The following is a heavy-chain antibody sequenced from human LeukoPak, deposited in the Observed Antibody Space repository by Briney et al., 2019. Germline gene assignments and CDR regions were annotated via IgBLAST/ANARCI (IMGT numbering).Heavy chain of an antibody. Sequence: SETLSLTCTVSGGSVSSYYWSWIRQPAGKGLEWIGRIYTSGSTNYNPSLKSRVTMSVDTSKNQFSLKLSPVTAADTAVYYCARDGYYYDSSGYYEKMYYFDYWGQGTLVTVSS. CDR3: ARDGYYYDSSGYYEKMYYFDY. J-gene: IGHJ4*02. D-gene: IGHD3-22*01. CDR1: GGSVSSYY. V-gene: IGHV4-4*07. CDR2: IYTSGST.